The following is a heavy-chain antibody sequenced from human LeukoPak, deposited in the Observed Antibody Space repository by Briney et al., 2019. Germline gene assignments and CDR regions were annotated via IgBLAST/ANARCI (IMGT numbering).Heavy chain of an antibody. J-gene: IGHJ4*02. Sequence: GGSLRLSCTASGFTFSLYAMSWVRQAPGKGLEWISGITGEGAHTWYADSVKGRFTISRDNSKTTMFLQMNSLRAEDTAVYFCAKGTLGYCTSNRCYPFDSWGQGTLVTVSS. CDR3: AKGTLGYCTSNRCYPFDS. CDR1: GFTFSLYA. D-gene: IGHD2-2*01. V-gene: IGHV3-23*01. CDR2: ITGEGAHT.